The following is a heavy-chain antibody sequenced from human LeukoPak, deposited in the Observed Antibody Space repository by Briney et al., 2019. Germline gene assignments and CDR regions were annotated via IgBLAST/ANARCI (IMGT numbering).Heavy chain of an antibody. V-gene: IGHV3-66*01. J-gene: IGHJ4*02. D-gene: IGHD5-18*01. Sequence: GGSLRLSCAASGFTVSSNYMTWVRQAPGKALEWVSIIYSGGSTYYADSVKGRFTISRDNSKNILYLQMNSLRAEDTAVYYCASRRSSFGLSIDYWGQGTVVTVSS. CDR3: ASRRSSFGLSIDY. CDR2: IYSGGST. CDR1: GFTVSSNY.